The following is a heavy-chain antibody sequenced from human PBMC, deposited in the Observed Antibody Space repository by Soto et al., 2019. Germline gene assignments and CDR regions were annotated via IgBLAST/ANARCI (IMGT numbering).Heavy chain of an antibody. V-gene: IGHV1-69*13. J-gene: IGHJ6*02. D-gene: IGHD6-13*01. Sequence: GASVKVSCKASGGTFSSYAISWVRQAPGQGLEWMGGIIPIFGTANYAQKFQGRVTITADESTSTAYMELSSLRSEDTAVYYCAKYSSSWYGNYYYGMDVWGQGTTVTVS. CDR2: IIPIFGTA. CDR3: AKYSSSWYGNYYYGMDV. CDR1: GGTFSSYA.